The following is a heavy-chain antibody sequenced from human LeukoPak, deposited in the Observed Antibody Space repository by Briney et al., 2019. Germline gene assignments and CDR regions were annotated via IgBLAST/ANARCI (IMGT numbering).Heavy chain of an antibody. J-gene: IGHJ6*02. D-gene: IGHD3-10*01. Sequence: PGGSLRLSCAASGFTFSSYSMNWVRQAPGKGLEWVSSISSSSSYIYYADSVKGRFTISRDNAKNSLYLQMNSLRAEDTAVYFCARATFGGMDVWGQGTTVTVAS. V-gene: IGHV3-21*01. CDR3: ARATFGGMDV. CDR1: GFTFSSYS. CDR2: ISSSSSYI.